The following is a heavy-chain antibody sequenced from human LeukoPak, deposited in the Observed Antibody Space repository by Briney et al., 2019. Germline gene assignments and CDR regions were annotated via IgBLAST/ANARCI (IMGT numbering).Heavy chain of an antibody. CDR1: GGSFSGYY. Sequence: PSETLSLTCAVYGGSFSGYYWSWIRQPPGKGLEWIGEINHSGSTNYNPSLKSRVTISVDTSKNQFSLKLSSVTAADTAVYYCARGKQWLVRRYFDYWGQGTLVTVSS. D-gene: IGHD6-19*01. V-gene: IGHV4-34*01. CDR3: ARGKQWLVRRYFDY. J-gene: IGHJ4*02. CDR2: INHSGST.